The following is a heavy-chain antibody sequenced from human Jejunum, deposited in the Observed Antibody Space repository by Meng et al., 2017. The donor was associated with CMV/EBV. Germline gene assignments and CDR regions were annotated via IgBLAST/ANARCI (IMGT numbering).Heavy chain of an antibody. J-gene: IGHJ4*02. V-gene: IGHV3-9*01. CDR2: ISWNSGSI. CDR1: GFTFDDYA. CDR3: AKESQQLVFDY. Sequence: AASGFTFDDYAMHWVRQAPGKGLEWVSGISWNSGSIGYADSVRGRFTISRDNAKNSLYMQMNSLRAEDTALYYCAKESQQLVFDYWGQGTLVTVSS. D-gene: IGHD6-6*01.